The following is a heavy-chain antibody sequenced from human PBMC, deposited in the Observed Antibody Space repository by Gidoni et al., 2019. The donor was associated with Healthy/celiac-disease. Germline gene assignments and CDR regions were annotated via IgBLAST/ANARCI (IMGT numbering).Heavy chain of an antibody. CDR3: TRGIAAHLYWYFDL. CDR2: IRSKAYGGTT. V-gene: IGHV3-49*04. CDR1: GFTFGDYA. J-gene: IGHJ2*01. Sequence: VQLVESGGGLVQPGRSLRLPCTAPGFTFGDYAMSWVRQAPRKGLEWVGFIRSKAYGGTTEYAASVKGRFTISRDDSKSIAYLQMNSLKTEDTAVYYCTRGIAAHLYWYFDLWGRGTLVTVSS. D-gene: IGHD6-6*01.